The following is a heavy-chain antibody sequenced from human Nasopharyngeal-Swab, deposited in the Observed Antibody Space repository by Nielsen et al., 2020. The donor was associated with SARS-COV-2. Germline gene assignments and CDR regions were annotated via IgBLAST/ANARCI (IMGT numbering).Heavy chain of an antibody. V-gene: IGHV4-39*01. CDR3: ASHHGDCSGGSCYYRVFDY. D-gene: IGHD2-15*01. Sequence: VRQMPGKGLVWIGSIYYSGSTYYNPSLKSRITISVDTSKNQFSLKLSSVTAADTAVYYCASHHGDCSGGSCYYRVFDYWGQGTLVTVSS. CDR2: IYYSGST. J-gene: IGHJ4*02.